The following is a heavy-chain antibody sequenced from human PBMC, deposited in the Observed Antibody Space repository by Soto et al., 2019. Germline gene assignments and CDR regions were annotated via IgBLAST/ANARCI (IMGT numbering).Heavy chain of an antibody. CDR2: ISPYNGHT. V-gene: IGHV1-18*01. CDR1: GYSFATSG. J-gene: IGHJ4*02. CDR3: ARESDYGDYVSDY. Sequence: QVQLVQSGTEMRRPGASVKVSCNASGYSFATSGINWLRQAPGQGLEWIGWISPYNGHTRYTQNFQGRVTLTTDTSTSTVHMELTRLTSGDTAVYYCARESDYGDYVSDYWGQGTLVIVSS. D-gene: IGHD4-17*01.